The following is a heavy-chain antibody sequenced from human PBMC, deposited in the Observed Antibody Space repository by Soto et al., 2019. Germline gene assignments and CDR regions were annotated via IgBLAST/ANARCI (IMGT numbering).Heavy chain of an antibody. D-gene: IGHD6-19*01. CDR3: ARVHVMVVAGSTFDD. J-gene: IGHJ4*01. CDR2: IYHGGTT. V-gene: IGHV4-38-2*02. Sequence: SETLSLTCTVSGYSLSSGSYWAWIRQPPWKGPELIASIYHGGTTFYNPSLKSRITISVDTYNNQFSMKLTSVTAADTAVYYCARVHVMVVAGSTFDDWGHGTLVAVSS. CDR1: GYSLSSGSY.